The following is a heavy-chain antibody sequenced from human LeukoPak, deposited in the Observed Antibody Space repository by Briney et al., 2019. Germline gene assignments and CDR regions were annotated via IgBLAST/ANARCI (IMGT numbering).Heavy chain of an antibody. CDR1: GGSISSYY. J-gene: IGHJ6*03. CDR3: ARSTTVTPSDYYYYMDV. CDR2: IYTSGNT. D-gene: IGHD4-17*01. V-gene: IGHV4-4*07. Sequence: SETLSLTCTVSGGSISSYYWGWIRQPAGKGLEWIGRIYTSGNTNYNPSLKSRVTMSVDTSKNQFSLKLSSVTAADTAVYYCARSTTVTPSDYYYYMDVWGEGTTVTVSS.